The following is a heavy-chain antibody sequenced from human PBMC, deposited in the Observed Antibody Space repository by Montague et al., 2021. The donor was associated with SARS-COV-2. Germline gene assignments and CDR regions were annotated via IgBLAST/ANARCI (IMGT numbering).Heavy chain of an antibody. D-gene: IGHD4-17*01. V-gene: IGHV3-23*01. Sequence: SLRLSCAVSGFSFSDSAMSWVRQAPGKGLEWVSGISGSGGGTFYADSVKGRFTISRDNSKNTLYLQMNSLRAEDTAVYFCAKGSLPGDFVFHYWGQGTLVTVSS. CDR3: AKGSLPGDFVFHY. CDR1: GFSFSDSA. J-gene: IGHJ4*02. CDR2: ISGSGGGT.